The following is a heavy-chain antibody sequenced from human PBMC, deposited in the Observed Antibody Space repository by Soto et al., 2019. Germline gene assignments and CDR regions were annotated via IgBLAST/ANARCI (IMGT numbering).Heavy chain of an antibody. V-gene: IGHV4-30-2*06. CDR2: IFTSGTS. Sequence: PSETLSLTCGVSGGSLIGATCTLNCIRESPGKSQDLIGYIFTSGTSYHNPSLTSPVTISIDVSKNQFSRCLRSFTAAHTAVYDCARSRGFDYWSQGTLVTVSS. D-gene: IGHD3-10*01. CDR3: ARSRGFDY. J-gene: IGHJ4*02. CDR1: GGSLIGATCT.